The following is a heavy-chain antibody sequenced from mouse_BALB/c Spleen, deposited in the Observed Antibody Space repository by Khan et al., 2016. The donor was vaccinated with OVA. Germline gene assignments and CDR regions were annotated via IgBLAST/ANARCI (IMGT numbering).Heavy chain of an antibody. Sequence: QIQLVQSGPELKKPGETVKISCKASGYTFTNYRMNWMKQAPGKGLKWMGWINTYTGEPAYADDFKGRFAFSLETSAGTAYLQINNLKNEDMATYFCARETTYGYFDVWGAGTTVTVAS. CDR2: INTYTGEP. V-gene: IGHV9-1*02. J-gene: IGHJ1*01. CDR3: ARETTYGYFDV. D-gene: IGHD2-1*01. CDR1: GYTFTNYR.